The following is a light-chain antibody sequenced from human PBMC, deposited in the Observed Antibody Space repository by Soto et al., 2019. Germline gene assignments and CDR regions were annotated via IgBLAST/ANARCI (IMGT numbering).Light chain of an antibody. CDR2: DVS. V-gene: IGLV2-11*01. CDR3: CSCADRYIP. J-gene: IGLJ1*01. Sequence: QSALTQPRSVSGSPGQSVTISCTGTSSDVGGYNYVSWYQQYPGKAPTLVIYDVSKRPSGVPDRFSGSKSGNTASLTISGLQAEDEADYSGCSCADRYIPFGIGPKLTVL. CDR1: SSDVGGYNY.